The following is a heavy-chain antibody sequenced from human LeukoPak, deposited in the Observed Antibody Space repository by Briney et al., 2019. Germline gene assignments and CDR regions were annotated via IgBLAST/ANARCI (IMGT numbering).Heavy chain of an antibody. V-gene: IGHV1-69*13. CDR3: ARDPGIITMVRGVIRPYYFDY. D-gene: IGHD3-10*01. J-gene: IGHJ4*02. CDR1: GGTFSSYA. Sequence: GASVKVSCKASGGTFSSYAISWVRQAPGQGLEWMGGIVPIFGSANYAQKFQGRVTITADESTTTAYMELTGLRSEDTAVYYCARDPGIITMVRGVIRPYYFDYWGQGTLVTVSS. CDR2: IVPIFGSA.